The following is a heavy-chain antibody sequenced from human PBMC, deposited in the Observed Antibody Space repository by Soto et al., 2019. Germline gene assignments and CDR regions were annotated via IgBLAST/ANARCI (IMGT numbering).Heavy chain of an antibody. D-gene: IGHD6-13*01. V-gene: IGHV3-23*01. J-gene: IGHJ4*02. CDR3: AKDRWVGAAAGLFDY. CDR1: GFTFSSYP. CDR2: INSSGGST. Sequence: EVQLLESGGGLVQPGGSLRLSCLASGFTFSSYPMSWVRQAPGKGLEWVSGINSSGGSTYYADSVKGRFTISRDNSKNTLYLQMSSLSAEDTAVYYCAKDRWVGAAAGLFDYWGQGTLLPGSS.